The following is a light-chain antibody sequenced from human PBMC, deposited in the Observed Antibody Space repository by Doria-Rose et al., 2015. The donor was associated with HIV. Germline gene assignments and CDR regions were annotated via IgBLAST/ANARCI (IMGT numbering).Light chain of an antibody. CDR3: QQFGSSPLT. J-gene: IGKJ4*01. CDR2: GAS. CDR1: QSVTSSY. Sequence: EIVLTQSPGTLSLSPGERATLSCRASQSVTSSYLVWYQQKPGQAPRLLIYGASSRATGIPDRFSGSGSETDFTLTISRLEPEDFAVYYCQQFGSSPLTFGGGTKVEIK. V-gene: IGKV3-20*01.